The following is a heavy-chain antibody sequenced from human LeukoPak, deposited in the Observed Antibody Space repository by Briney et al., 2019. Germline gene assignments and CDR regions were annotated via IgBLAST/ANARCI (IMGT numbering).Heavy chain of an antibody. CDR2: ISSSGSTI. D-gene: IGHD3-10*01. J-gene: IGHJ4*02. CDR1: GFIFSSYE. CDR3: ALGTRGVMSDY. Sequence: GGSLRLSCAASGFIFSSYEMHWVRQAPGKGLEWVSYISSSGSTIYYAHSVKGRFTIYRDISKNTLYLQMNSLRAEDTAVYYCALGTRGVMSDYWGQGTLVTVAS. V-gene: IGHV3-48*03.